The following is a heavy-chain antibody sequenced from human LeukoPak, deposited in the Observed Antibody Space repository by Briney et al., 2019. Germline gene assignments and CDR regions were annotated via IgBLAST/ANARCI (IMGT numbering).Heavy chain of an antibody. D-gene: IGHD3-22*01. CDR3: ARMYYYGSSGYPRTPDY. V-gene: IGHV3-11*01. Sequence: GGSLRLSCAASGFTFSDYYMSWIRQAPGKGLEWVSYISSSGSTIYYADSVKGRFTISRDNAKNSLYLQMNSLRAEDTAVYYCARMYYYGSSGYPRTPDYWGQGTLVTVSS. J-gene: IGHJ4*02. CDR1: GFTFSDYY. CDR2: ISSSGSTI.